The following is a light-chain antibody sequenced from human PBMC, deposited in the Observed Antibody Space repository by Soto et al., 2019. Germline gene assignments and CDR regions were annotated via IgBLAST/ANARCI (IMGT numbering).Light chain of an antibody. V-gene: IGLV2-14*01. CDR1: SSDVGGYNY. Sequence: QSVLTQPASVSGFPWQSITISCTGTSSDVGGYNYVSWYQQHPGKAPKLMIYDVSNRPSGVSNRFSGSKSGNTASLTISGLQAEDEADYYCSSYASSSTYVFGTGTKVTVL. J-gene: IGLJ1*01. CDR3: SSYASSSTYV. CDR2: DVS.